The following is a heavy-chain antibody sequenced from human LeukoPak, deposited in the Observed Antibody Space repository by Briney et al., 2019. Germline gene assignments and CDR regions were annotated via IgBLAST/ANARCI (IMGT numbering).Heavy chain of an antibody. V-gene: IGHV1-2*06. CDR3: ARGYCSGGTCYLVENWLDP. D-gene: IGHD2-15*01. J-gene: IGHJ5*02. CDR1: GYTLTAYY. CDR2: INPNSGGT. Sequence: ASVKVSCKASGYTLTAYYIYWVRQAPGQGLEWMGRINPNSGGTDYAQNFQGRVTMTRDTSISTAYMELSRLRSDDAAVYYCARGYCSGGTCYLVENWLDPWGQGTLVTVSS.